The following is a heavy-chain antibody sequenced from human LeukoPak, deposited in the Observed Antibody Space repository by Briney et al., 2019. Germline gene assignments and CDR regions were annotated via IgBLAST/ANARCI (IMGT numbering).Heavy chain of an antibody. CDR3: ARDRWKLLRSVDY. CDR2: IGSTGAYI. CDR1: GFTFSSYS. J-gene: IGHJ4*02. V-gene: IGHV3-21*01. Sequence: PGGSLRLSCAASGFTFSSYSMNWVRQAPGKGLEWLSSIGSTGAYIFYADSVKGRFTISRDNAKNSLYLQMNSLRAEDTAIYYCARDRWKLLRSVDYWGQGTLVTVSS. D-gene: IGHD2-15*01.